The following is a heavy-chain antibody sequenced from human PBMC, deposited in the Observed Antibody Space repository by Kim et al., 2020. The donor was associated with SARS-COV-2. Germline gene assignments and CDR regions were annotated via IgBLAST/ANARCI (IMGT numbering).Heavy chain of an antibody. CDR3: ARAPTRGWGTTGGYYFDY. V-gene: IGHV4-34*01. CDR1: GGSFSGYY. Sequence: SETLSLTCAVYGGSFSGYYWSWIRQPPGKGLEWIGEINHSGSTNYNPSLKSRVTISVDTSKNQFSLKLSSVTAADTAVYYCARAPTRGWGTTGGYYFDYWGQGTLVTVSS. CDR2: INHSGST. D-gene: IGHD1-1*01. J-gene: IGHJ4*02.